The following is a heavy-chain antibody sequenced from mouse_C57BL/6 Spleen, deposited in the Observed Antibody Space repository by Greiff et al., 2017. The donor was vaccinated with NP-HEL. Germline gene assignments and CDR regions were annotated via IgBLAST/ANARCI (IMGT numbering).Heavy chain of an antibody. D-gene: IGHD1-1*01. CDR2: IWSGGST. V-gene: IGHV2-2*01. CDR3: ASHITTVVPHAMDY. CDR1: GFSLTSYG. J-gene: IGHJ4*01. Sequence: VMLVESGPGLVQPSQSLSITCTVSGFSLTSYGVHWVRQSPGKGLEWLGVIWSGGSTDYNAAFISRLSISKDNSKSQVFFKMNSLQADDTAIYYCASHITTVVPHAMDYWGQGTSVTVSS.